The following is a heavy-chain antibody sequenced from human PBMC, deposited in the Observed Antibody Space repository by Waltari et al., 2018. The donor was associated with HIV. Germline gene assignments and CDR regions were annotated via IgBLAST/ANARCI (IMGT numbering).Heavy chain of an antibody. V-gene: IGHV1-2*06. J-gene: IGHJ6*02. CDR3: ARVTTVTGDSYFYYGMDV. CDR1: GYTFTGYY. CDR2: TNPNRGGT. D-gene: IGHD4-17*01. Sequence: QVQLVQSGAEVRKPGASVKVSCKASGYTFTGYYLHWVRQAPGQGLEGKGRTNPNRGGTNYAHKFQAGITMTRDTSIGAAYMELGSLRPNDTAVYYCARVTTVTGDSYFYYGMDVWGQGTTVTVSS.